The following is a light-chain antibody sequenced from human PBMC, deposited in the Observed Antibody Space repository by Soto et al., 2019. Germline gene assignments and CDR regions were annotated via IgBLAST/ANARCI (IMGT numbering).Light chain of an antibody. CDR1: SSDVGGYNY. CDR2: EVN. CDR3: SSYTSSSTQV. Sequence: QSVLTQPASVSGSPGQSITISCTGTSSDVGGYNYVSWYQQHPGKVPKLMIFEVNNRPSGVSNRFSGSKSGNTASLTISGXXXXXXXXYYCSSYTSSSTQVLGGGTKLTVL. J-gene: IGLJ3*02. V-gene: IGLV2-14*01.